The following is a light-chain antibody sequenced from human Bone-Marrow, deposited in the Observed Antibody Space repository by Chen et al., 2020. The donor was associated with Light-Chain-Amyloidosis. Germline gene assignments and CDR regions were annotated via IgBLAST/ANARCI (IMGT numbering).Light chain of an antibody. J-gene: IGLJ2*01. CDR1: DLPTKY. Sequence: SYELTQPPSVSGSPGQTARLTCSGDDLPTKYGVWYQQKPGQAPVLVIHRDTERPSGISERFSGSSSGTTATLTISGVQAEDEADYHCQSADSSGTYEVIFGGGTKLTVL. CDR2: RDT. CDR3: QSADSSGTYEVI. V-gene: IGLV3-25*03.